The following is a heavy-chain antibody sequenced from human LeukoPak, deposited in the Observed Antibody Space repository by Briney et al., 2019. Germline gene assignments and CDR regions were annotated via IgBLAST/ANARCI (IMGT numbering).Heavy chain of an antibody. Sequence: GASVKVSCKVSGYTLTELSMHWVRQATGQGLEWMGWMNPNSGNTGYAQKFQGRVTMTRNTSISTAYMELSSLRSEDTAVYYCARVLSGSSYFDYWGQGTLVTVSS. CDR2: MNPNSGNT. CDR1: GYTLTELS. V-gene: IGHV1-8*01. CDR3: ARVLSGSSYFDY. J-gene: IGHJ4*02. D-gene: IGHD1-26*01.